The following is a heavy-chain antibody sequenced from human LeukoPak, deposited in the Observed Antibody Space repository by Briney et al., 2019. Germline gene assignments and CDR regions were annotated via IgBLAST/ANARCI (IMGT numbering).Heavy chain of an antibody. J-gene: IGHJ4*02. CDR1: GGSFSGYY. D-gene: IGHD5-18*01. V-gene: IGHV4-59*01. CDR2: IYYSGST. Sequence: PSETLSLTCAVYGGSFSGYYWSWIRQPPGKGLEWIGYIYYSGSTNYNPSLKSRVTISVDTSKNQFSLKLSSVTAADTAVYYCAREGGYSYGYYFDYWGQGTLVTVSS. CDR3: AREGGYSYGYYFDY.